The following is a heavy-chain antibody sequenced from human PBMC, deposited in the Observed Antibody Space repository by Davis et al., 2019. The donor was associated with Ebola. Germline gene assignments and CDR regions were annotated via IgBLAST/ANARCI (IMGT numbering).Heavy chain of an antibody. CDR2: IYYSGST. D-gene: IGHD4-17*01. Sequence: SETLSLTCTVSGGSISSYYWSWIRQPPGKGLEWIGYIYYSGSTNYNPSLKSRVTISVDTSKHQFSLKLSSVTAADTAVYYCARDKSVNTPYYYYYYGRDVWGQGTTVTVSS. V-gene: IGHV4-59*01. CDR1: GGSISSYY. CDR3: ARDKSVNTPYYYYYYGRDV. J-gene: IGHJ6*02.